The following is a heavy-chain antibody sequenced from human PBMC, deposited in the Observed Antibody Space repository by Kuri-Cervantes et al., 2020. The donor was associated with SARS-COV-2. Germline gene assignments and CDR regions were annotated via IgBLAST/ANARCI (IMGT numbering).Heavy chain of an antibody. CDR1: GGSISSGGYY. CDR3: ARHVGYCSSTSCRQGIWFDP. Sequence: LRLSCTVSGGSISSGGYYWSWIRQPPGKGLEWIGYIYHSGSTYYNPSLKSRVTISVDTPKNQFSLKLSSVTAADTAVYYCARHVGYCSSTSCRQGIWFDPWGQGTLVTVSS. J-gene: IGHJ5*02. D-gene: IGHD2-2*01. V-gene: IGHV4-30-2*01. CDR2: IYHSGST.